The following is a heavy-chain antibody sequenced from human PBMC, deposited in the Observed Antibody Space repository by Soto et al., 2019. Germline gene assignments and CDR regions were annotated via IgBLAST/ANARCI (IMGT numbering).Heavy chain of an antibody. CDR3: TRSGTPTDY. CDR2: ISAYNGNT. V-gene: IGHV1-18*01. J-gene: IGHJ4*02. CDR1: GYTFTNFG. D-gene: IGHD3-10*01. Sequence: QVQLVQSGAEVKKPGASVKVSCKASGYTFTNFGISWVRQAPGQGLEWMGWISAYNGNTNYAQKFQGRVTMTTDTSTSTAYMEVRSLTFDDTSMYYCTRSGTPTDYWGQGTLVTVSS.